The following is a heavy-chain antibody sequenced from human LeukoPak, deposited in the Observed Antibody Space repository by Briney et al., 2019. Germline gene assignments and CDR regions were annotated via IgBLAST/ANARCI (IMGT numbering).Heavy chain of an antibody. D-gene: IGHD6-13*01. CDR2: IYSGGST. CDR3: ARARHSSSWYYYYYYMDV. CDR1: GFTVSSNY. J-gene: IGHJ6*03. Sequence: GGSLRLSCAASGFTVSSNYMSWVRQAPGKGLEWVSVIYSGGSTYYADSVKGRFTISRDNSKNTLYLQMNSLRAEDTAVYYCARARHSSSWYYYYYYMDVWGKGTTVTISS. V-gene: IGHV3-53*01.